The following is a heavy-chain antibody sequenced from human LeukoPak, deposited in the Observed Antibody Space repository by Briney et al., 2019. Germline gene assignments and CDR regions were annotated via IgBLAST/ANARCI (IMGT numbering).Heavy chain of an antibody. Sequence: ASVKVSCKASGYTFTGYYMHWVRQAPGQGLEWMGRINPNSGGTNYAQKFQGRVTMTRDTSISTAYMELSRLRSDDTAVYYCARSYYYGSGSYPDYWGQGTLVTVSS. D-gene: IGHD3-10*01. CDR2: INPNSGGT. J-gene: IGHJ4*02. V-gene: IGHV1-2*06. CDR1: GYTFTGYY. CDR3: ARSYYYGSGSYPDY.